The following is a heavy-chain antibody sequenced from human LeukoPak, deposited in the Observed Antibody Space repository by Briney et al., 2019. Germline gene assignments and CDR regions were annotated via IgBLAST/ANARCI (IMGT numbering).Heavy chain of an antibody. Sequence: EASVKVSCKASGYTFTSYYIHWVRQAPGQGLEWMGIINASGASTSYAQKFQGRVTMTRDTSTSTVYMELSNLSSDDTAVYYCARVGYCSGGSCYYLIYWGQGTLVTVSS. V-gene: IGHV1-46*01. CDR3: ARVGYCSGGSCYYLIY. D-gene: IGHD2-15*01. CDR2: INASGAST. CDR1: GYTFTSYY. J-gene: IGHJ4*02.